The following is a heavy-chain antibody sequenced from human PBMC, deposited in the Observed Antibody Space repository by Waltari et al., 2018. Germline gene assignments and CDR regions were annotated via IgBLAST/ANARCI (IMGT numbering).Heavy chain of an antibody. CDR1: GYSISSGYY. CDR3: ASRIDYYDSSGDY. CDR2: IYHSGST. D-gene: IGHD3-22*01. V-gene: IGHV4-38-2*01. Sequence: QVQLQESGPGLVKPSETLSLTCAVSGYSISSGYYWGWIRQPPGKGLEWIGSIYHSGSTYYNPSLKSRVTISVDTAKNQVSLKLSSVTAADTAVYYCASRIDYYDSSGDYWGQGTLVTVSS. J-gene: IGHJ4*02.